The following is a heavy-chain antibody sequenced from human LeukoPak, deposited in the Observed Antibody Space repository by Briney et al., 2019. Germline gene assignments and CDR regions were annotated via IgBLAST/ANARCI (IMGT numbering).Heavy chain of an antibody. CDR3: ARASWGDYVLRFPN. CDR1: GFTFSSYS. CDR2: ISSSSSYI. V-gene: IGHV3-21*01. D-gene: IGHD4-17*01. Sequence: GGSLRLSCAASGFTFSSYSMNWVRQAPGKGLEWVSSISSSSSYIYYADSVKGRFTISRDNAKNSLYLQMNSLRAEDTAVYYCARASWGDYVLRFPNWGQGTLVTVTS. J-gene: IGHJ4*02.